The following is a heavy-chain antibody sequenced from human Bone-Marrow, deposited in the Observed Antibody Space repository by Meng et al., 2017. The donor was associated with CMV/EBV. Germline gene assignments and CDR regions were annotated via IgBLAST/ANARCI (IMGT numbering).Heavy chain of an antibody. CDR3: ARELQTVYYGMDV. D-gene: IGHD1-1*01. Sequence: GGSLRLSCAASGFTFSSYWMSWVRQAPGKGLEWVANIKQDGSEKYYVDSVKGRFTISRDNAKNSLYLQMNSLRAEDTAVYYCARELQTVYYGMDVWGQGTTVTVSS. CDR2: IKQDGSEK. CDR1: GFTFSSYW. J-gene: IGHJ6*02. V-gene: IGHV3-7*01.